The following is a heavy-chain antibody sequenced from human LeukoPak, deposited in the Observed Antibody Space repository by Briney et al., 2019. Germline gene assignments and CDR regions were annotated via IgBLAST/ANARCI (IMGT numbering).Heavy chain of an antibody. V-gene: IGHV4-59*12. J-gene: IGHJ4*02. CDR1: DGSISSYY. CDR2: IYYSGRT. D-gene: IGHD1-14*01. Sequence: PSETLSLTCTVSDGSISSYYWSWIRQPPGKGLEWIGYIYYSGRTNYNPSLKSRVTMSVDTSKNQFSLKLSSVTAADTAVYYCARSGSVTPFDYWGQGTLVTVSS. CDR3: ARSGSVTPFDY.